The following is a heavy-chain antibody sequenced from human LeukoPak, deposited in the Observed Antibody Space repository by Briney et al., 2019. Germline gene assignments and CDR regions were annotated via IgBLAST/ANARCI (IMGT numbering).Heavy chain of an antibody. Sequence: PGGSLRLSCAASGFTFSSYGMHWVRQAPGKGLEWVAFIGYDGSNKYYADSVKGRFTISRDTAKNSLDLQMNSLRAEDTAVYYCARTIDYYYNMDVWGKGTMVTISS. CDR1: GFTFSSYG. CDR3: ARTIDYYYNMDV. J-gene: IGHJ6*03. V-gene: IGHV3-33*01. CDR2: IGYDGSNK. D-gene: IGHD3-10*01.